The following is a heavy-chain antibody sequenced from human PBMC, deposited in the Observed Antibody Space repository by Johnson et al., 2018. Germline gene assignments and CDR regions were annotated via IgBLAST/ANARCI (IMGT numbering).Heavy chain of an antibody. CDR3: ARGHDSGSYRLVNAFDI. J-gene: IGHJ3*02. V-gene: IGHV1-69*12. CDR2: IVPIFHRP. CDR1: GGTFSTYA. Sequence: QVQLVQSGAEVKRPGSSVRVSCRASGGTFSTYAISWVRQAPGQGLEWMGGIVPIFHRPDYAQNFQGRVSITADASTNTVPLELSNLGSADTAVYYCARGHDSGSYRLVNAFDIWGQGTLVTVSS. D-gene: IGHD3-22*01.